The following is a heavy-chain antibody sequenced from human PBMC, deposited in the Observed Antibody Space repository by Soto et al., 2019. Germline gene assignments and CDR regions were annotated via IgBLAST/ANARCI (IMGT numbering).Heavy chain of an antibody. CDR1: GFTFSSYG. Sequence: QVQLVESGGGVVQPGRSLRLSCAASGFTFSSYGMHWVRQAPGKGLEWVAIISYDGSNTYYEDSVKGRFTISRDNSKNTLYLQMNSLRAEDASVYYCAKEGGLSGTYYISSSYYFDDWGQGTLVTVSS. CDR3: AKEGGLSGTYYISSSYYFDD. CDR2: ISYDGSNT. V-gene: IGHV3-30*18. D-gene: IGHD1-26*01. J-gene: IGHJ4*02.